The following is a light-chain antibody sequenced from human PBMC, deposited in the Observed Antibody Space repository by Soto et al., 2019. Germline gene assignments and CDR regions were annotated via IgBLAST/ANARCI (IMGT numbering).Light chain of an antibody. V-gene: IGLV2-8*01. Sequence: QSVLTQPPSASGSPGQSVTISCTGTSSDVGGYKHVSWYRQHPGKAPKLMIYEVTKRPSGVPDRFSGSKSGNTASLTISGLQAEDEADYYCNSFAGSRGYVFGTGTKLT. CDR2: EVT. CDR3: NSFAGSRGYV. J-gene: IGLJ1*01. CDR1: SSDVGGYKH.